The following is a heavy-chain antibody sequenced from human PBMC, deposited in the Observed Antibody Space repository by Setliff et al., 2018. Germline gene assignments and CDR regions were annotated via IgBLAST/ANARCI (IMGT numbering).Heavy chain of an antibody. CDR1: GGSISGYY. V-gene: IGHV4-59*08. CDR3: ARAPDSGTYYNLYPYYNDV. D-gene: IGHD1-26*01. J-gene: IGHJ6*03. CDR2: IYSSGSI. Sequence: SETLSLPCNVSGGSISGYYWSWIRQPPGKGLEWIGNIYSSGSIKYNPSLRSRVTISVDTVKNQFSLRLSSLTAADTAVYYCARAPDSGTYYNLYPYYNDVWGKGTTVTVSS.